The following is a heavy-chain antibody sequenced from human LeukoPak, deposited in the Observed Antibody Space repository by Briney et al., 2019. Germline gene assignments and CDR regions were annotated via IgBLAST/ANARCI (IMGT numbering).Heavy chain of an antibody. V-gene: IGHV1-69*13. Sequence: GASVKVSCKASGGTFSSYAISCVRQAPAQGLEWMGGIIPIFGTANYAQKLQGRVTITADESTSTAYMELSSLRAEDTAVYYCARETSFGAGTNVYCGIDVWGKGTAVSVST. CDR1: GGTFSSYA. J-gene: IGHJ6*04. CDR3: ARETSFGAGTNVYCGIDV. D-gene: IGHD3-16*01. CDR2: IIPIFGTA.